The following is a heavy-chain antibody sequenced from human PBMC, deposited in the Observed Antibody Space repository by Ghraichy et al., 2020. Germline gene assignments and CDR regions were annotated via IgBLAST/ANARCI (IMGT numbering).Heavy chain of an antibody. D-gene: IGHD2-2*02. V-gene: IGHV3-21*01. J-gene: IGHJ5*02. CDR3: ARGTPRKPLLYQGGWFDP. CDR2: ISSSSSYI. CDR1: GFTFSSYS. Sequence: GGSLRLSCAASGFTFSSYSMNWVRQAPGKGLEWVSSISSSSSYIYYADSVKGRFTISRDNAKNSLYLQMNSLRAEDTAVYYCARGTPRKPLLYQGGWFDPWGQGTLVTVSS.